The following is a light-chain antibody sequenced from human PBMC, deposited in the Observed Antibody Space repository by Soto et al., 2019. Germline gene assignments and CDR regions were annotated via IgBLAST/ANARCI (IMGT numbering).Light chain of an antibody. J-gene: IGKJ5*01. CDR1: QSVSG. Sequence: EIVLAQSPGTLSLSPGERATLSCRASQSVSGMAWYQHIRGQAPRLLIYGASTGASGIPDRFSGSGSGTDFTLTINRLEPEDFSVYYCQQYGSSLITFGQGTRLEIK. V-gene: IGKV3-20*01. CDR2: GAS. CDR3: QQYGSSLIT.